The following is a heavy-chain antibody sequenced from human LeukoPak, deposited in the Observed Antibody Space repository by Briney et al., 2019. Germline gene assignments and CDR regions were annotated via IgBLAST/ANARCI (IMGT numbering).Heavy chain of an antibody. CDR1: GGSFSGYY. V-gene: IGHV4-34*01. D-gene: IGHD5-18*01. CDR2: INHSGST. Sequence: KTSETLSLTCAVYGGSFSGYYWSWIRQPPGKGLEWIGEINHSGSTNYNPSLKSRVTISVDTSKNQFSLKLSSVTAADTAVYYCARHTPGYSYGSNWFDPWGQGTLVTVSS. CDR3: ARHTPGYSYGSNWFDP. J-gene: IGHJ5*02.